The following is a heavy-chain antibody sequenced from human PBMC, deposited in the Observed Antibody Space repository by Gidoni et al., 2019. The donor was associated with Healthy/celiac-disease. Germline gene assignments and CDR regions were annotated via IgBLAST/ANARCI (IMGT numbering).Heavy chain of an antibody. Sequence: QITLRESGPTVVKPTQSLTLTCSFSGFSVSTGGVGVGWIRQPPGAAMEWLALIYWNDDKRYNPSLKKRLTVSKDTSKNQVVLTLTTMDPVDTGTYFCAHTASYTYGFFGHWGQGILVTVSS. V-gene: IGHV2-5*01. J-gene: IGHJ1*01. CDR1: GFSVSTGGVG. CDR2: IYWNDDK. CDR3: AHTASYTYGFFGH. D-gene: IGHD5-18*01.